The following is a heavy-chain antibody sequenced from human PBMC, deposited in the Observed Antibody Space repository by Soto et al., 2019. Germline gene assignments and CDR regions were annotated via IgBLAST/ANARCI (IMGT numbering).Heavy chain of an antibody. V-gene: IGHV3-23*01. CDR1: GFTFSSYA. D-gene: IGHD3-22*01. CDR3: AKWGSSGFITKHYYYYGMDV. CDR2: ISGSGGST. J-gene: IGHJ6*02. Sequence: GGSLRLSCAASGFTFSSYAMSWVRQAPGKGLEWVSAISGSGGSTYYADSVKGRFTISRDNSKNTLYLQMNSLRAEDTAVYYCAKWGSSGFITKHYYYYGMDVWGQGTTVTVSS.